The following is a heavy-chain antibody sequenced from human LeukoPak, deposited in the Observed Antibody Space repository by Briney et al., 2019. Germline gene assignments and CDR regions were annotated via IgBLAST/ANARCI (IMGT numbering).Heavy chain of an antibody. CDR1: GYTFTSYG. Sequence: ASVKVSCKASGYTFTSYGISWVRQAPGQGLEWMGWISAYNGNTNYAQKLQGRVTMTTDTSTSTAYMELRSLRSDDTAAYYCARDSEPVTMVRGVIITSDYWGQGTLVTVSS. D-gene: IGHD3-10*01. CDR3: ARDSEPVTMVRGVIITSDY. CDR2: ISAYNGNT. J-gene: IGHJ4*02. V-gene: IGHV1-18*01.